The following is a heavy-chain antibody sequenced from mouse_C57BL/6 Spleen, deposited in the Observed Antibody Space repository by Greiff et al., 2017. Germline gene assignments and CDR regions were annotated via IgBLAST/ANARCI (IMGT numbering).Heavy chain of an antibody. CDR2: IHPNSGST. D-gene: IGHD1-1*01. CDR1: GYTFTSYW. Sequence: VQLQQPGAELVKPGASVKLSCKASGYTFTSYWMHWVKQRPGQGLEWIGMIHPNSGSTNYNQKFKSKATLTVDKSSSTAYMQLSSLTSEDSAVYYCEGVITTVVATDFDVWGTGTTVTVSS. V-gene: IGHV1-64*01. CDR3: EGVITTVVATDFDV. J-gene: IGHJ1*03.